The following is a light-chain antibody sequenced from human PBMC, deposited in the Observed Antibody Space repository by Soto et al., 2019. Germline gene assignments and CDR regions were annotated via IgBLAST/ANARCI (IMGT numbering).Light chain of an antibody. J-gene: IGLJ1*01. CDR2: GVT. Sequence: QSALTQPASVSGSPGQSITISCTGTSSDVGGYNYVSGYQQHPGIAPKLLIYGVTNRPPGVSTRFSGSKSGNTASLTISGLQAEDEADYHCSSYTSASTLLYLFGTGTKLTVL. CDR3: SSYTSASTLLYL. CDR1: SSDVGGYNY. V-gene: IGLV2-14*01.